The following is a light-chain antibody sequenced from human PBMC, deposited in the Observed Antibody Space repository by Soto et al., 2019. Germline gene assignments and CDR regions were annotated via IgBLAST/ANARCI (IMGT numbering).Light chain of an antibody. Sequence: EIVLTQSPATLSVSPGERAILSCSASQNIRNNLAWYQQRPGQAPRLLIYGASTRATGISARFSGSGSGTEYSLTISSLQSEDAAVYYCQQYKNWPPITFGQGTRLEIK. CDR2: GAS. J-gene: IGKJ5*01. V-gene: IGKV3-15*01. CDR1: QNIRNN. CDR3: QQYKNWPPIT.